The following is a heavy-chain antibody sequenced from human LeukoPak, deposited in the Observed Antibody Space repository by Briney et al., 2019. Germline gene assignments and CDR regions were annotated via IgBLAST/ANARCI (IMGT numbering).Heavy chain of an antibody. V-gene: IGHV1-69*13. Sequence: ASVKVSCKASGGTFSSYAISWVRQAPGQGLEWMGGIIPIFGTANYAQKFQGRVTITADESTSTAYMELSSLRSEDTAVYYCARTYYDYVWRPPGAFDIWGQGTMVTVSS. CDR2: IIPIFGTA. CDR3: ARTYYDYVWRPPGAFDI. J-gene: IGHJ3*02. CDR1: GGTFSSYA. D-gene: IGHD3-16*01.